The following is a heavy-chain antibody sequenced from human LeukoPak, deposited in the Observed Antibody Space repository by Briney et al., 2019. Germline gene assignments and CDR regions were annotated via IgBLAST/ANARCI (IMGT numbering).Heavy chain of an antibody. J-gene: IGHJ4*02. D-gene: IGHD3-9*01. CDR1: GGSISSYY. CDR3: ARDSSAEYYDILTGYSYFDY. Sequence: SETLSLTCTVSGGSISSYYWSWIRQPAGKGLEWIGRIYTSGSTNYNPSLKSRVTMSVDTSKNQFSLKLSSVTAADTAVYYCARDSSAEYYDILTGYSYFDYWGQGTLVIVSS. V-gene: IGHV4-4*07. CDR2: IYTSGST.